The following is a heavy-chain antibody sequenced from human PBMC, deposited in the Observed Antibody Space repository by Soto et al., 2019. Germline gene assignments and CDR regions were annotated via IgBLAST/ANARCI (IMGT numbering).Heavy chain of an antibody. D-gene: IGHD7-27*01. CDR3: ARARELENGGLYYFDY. Sequence: SETLSLTCAVYGGSFSGYYWSWIRQPPGKGLEWIGEINHSGSTNYNPSLKSRVTISVDTSKNQFSLKLSSVTAADTAVYYCARARELENGGLYYFDYWAQGTLVTVSS. CDR1: GGSFSGYY. CDR2: INHSGST. J-gene: IGHJ4*02. V-gene: IGHV4-34*01.